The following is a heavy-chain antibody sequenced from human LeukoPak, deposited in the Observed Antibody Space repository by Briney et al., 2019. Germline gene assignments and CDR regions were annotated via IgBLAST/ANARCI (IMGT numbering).Heavy chain of an antibody. V-gene: IGHV1-2*02. J-gene: IGHJ4*02. D-gene: IGHD3-9*01. CDR3: ARGRPIRYDILTAYLPSFEH. CDR1: GYSFTGYY. CDR2: INPNSGGT. Sequence: ASVTVSCKASGYSFTGYYIHWVRQAPGQGLEWMGWINPNSGGTNYAQNFQGRITMTSDTSTTTAYMEVSSLRSDDTAIYYCARGRPIRYDILTAYLPSFEHWGQGTLVTVSS.